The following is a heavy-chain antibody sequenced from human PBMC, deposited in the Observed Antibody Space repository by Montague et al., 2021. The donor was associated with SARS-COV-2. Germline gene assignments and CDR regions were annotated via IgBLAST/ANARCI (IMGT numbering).Heavy chain of an antibody. V-gene: IGHV4-4*07. D-gene: IGHD2-15*01. CDR1: GGSISNYY. CDR3: ARDYSHCRGGSCVFDY. J-gene: IGHJ4*02. Sequence: SETLSLTCTVSGGSISNYYWSWIRQPAGKGLEWIGRIYSSGSTNYNPSLKSRITMSVDTSKNQFSLKLSSVTAADTAIYYCARDYSHCRGGSCVFDYWGQGTLVTVSS. CDR2: IYSSGST.